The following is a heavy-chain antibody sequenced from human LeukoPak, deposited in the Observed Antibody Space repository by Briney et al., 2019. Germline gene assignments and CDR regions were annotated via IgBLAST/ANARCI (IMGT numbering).Heavy chain of an antibody. D-gene: IGHD1-1*01. CDR2: INPNSGGT. J-gene: IGHJ6*03. CDR3: ARGNENMDV. Sequence: ASVKVSCKASGGTFSSYAISWVRQAPGQGLEWMGWINPNSGGTNYAQKFQGRVTMTRDTSISTAYMELSRLRSDDTAVYYCARGNENMDVWGKGTTVTVSS. CDR1: GGTFSSYA. V-gene: IGHV1-2*02.